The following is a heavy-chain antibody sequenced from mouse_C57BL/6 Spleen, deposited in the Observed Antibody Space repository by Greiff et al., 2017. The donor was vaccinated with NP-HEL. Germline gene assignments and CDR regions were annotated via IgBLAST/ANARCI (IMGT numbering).Heavy chain of an antibody. J-gene: IGHJ4*01. Sequence: EVQRVESGGGLVQPGGSLKLSCAASGFTFSDYYMYWVRQTPEKRLEWVAYISNGGGSTYYPDTVKGRFTISRDNAKNTLYLQMSRLKSEDTAMYYCARRGVVATNGMDYWGQETSVTVSS. D-gene: IGHD1-1*01. V-gene: IGHV5-12*01. CDR2: ISNGGGST. CDR1: GFTFSDYY. CDR3: ARRGVVATNGMDY.